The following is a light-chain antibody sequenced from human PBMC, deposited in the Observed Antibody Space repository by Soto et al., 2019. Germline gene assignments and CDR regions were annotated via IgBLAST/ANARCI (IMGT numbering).Light chain of an antibody. CDR1: QVFSSSY. Sequence: EIVLTQSPGTLSLSPGERATLSCRASQVFSSSYLAWYQQKPGQAPRLLIYGASGRATGIPDRFSGSGSGTDFTLTISRLEPEDFAVYYCQQYGSSPMYTFGQGTKLEMK. CDR3: QQYGSSPMYT. V-gene: IGKV3-20*01. J-gene: IGKJ2*01. CDR2: GAS.